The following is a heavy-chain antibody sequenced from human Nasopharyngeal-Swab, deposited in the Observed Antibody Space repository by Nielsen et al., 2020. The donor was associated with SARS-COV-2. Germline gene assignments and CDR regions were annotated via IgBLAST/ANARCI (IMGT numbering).Heavy chain of an antibody. Sequence: ASVKVSCKASGYTFTSYDINWVRQATGQGLEWMGWMNPNSGNTGYAQKFQGRVTMTRNTSISTAYMELSGLRSEDTAVYYCARGFIVATIFHYYYYMDVWGKGTTVTVSS. CDR2: MNPNSGNT. D-gene: IGHD5-12*01. CDR1: GYTFTSYD. J-gene: IGHJ6*03. CDR3: ARGFIVATIFHYYYYMDV. V-gene: IGHV1-8*01.